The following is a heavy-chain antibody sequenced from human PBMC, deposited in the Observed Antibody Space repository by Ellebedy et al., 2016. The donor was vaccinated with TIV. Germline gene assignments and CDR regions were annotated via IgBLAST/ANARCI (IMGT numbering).Heavy chain of an antibody. CDR2: IKQDDGSDK. J-gene: IGHJ4*02. V-gene: IGHV3-7*01. Sequence: GESLKISCAASGFTFRSCWMSWVRQAPGKGLEWVANIKQDDGSDKYYVDSVKGRFFISRDNAKNSVYLQMNSLRAEDTAVYYCARDDIAVAFDYWGQGTLVTVSS. D-gene: IGHD6-19*01. CDR3: ARDDIAVAFDY. CDR1: GFTFRSCW.